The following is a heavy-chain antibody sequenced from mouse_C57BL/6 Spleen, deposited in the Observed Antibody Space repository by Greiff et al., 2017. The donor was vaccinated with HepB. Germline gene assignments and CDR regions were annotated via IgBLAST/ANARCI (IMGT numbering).Heavy chain of an antibody. J-gene: IGHJ1*03. CDR1: GFSLTSYG. Sequence: VKLMESGPGLVQPSQSLSITCTVSGFSLTSYGVHWVRQSPGKGLEWLGVIWRGGSTDYNAAFMSRLSITKDNSKSQVFFKMNSLQADDTAIYYCAKPNWDWYFDVWGTGTTVTVSS. CDR2: IWRGGST. D-gene: IGHD4-1*01. CDR3: AKPNWDWYFDV. V-gene: IGHV2-5*01.